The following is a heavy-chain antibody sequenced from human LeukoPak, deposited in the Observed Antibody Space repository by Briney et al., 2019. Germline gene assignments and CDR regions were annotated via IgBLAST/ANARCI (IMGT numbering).Heavy chain of an antibody. J-gene: IGHJ4*02. D-gene: IGHD3-10*01. V-gene: IGHV1-2*02. CDR2: INPNSGGT. CDR1: GYTFTGYY. CDR3: ARDGTWYYYGSGSPPLFDY. Sequence: GASVKLSCKASGYTFTGYYMHWVRQAPGQGLEWMAWINPNSGGTNYAQKFKGRVTMTRDKSISTAYMELSRLRSDDTAVYYCARDGTWYYYGSGSPPLFDYWGEGTLVTVSS.